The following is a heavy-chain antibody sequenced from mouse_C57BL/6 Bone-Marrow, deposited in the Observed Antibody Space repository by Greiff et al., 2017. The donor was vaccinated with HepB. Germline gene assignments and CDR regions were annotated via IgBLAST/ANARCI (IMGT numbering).Heavy chain of an antibody. CDR2: ISSGGSYT. V-gene: IGHV5-6*01. CDR3: ARHRGNWYFDV. D-gene: IGHD3-1*01. Sequence: EVKLMESGGDLVKPGGSLKLSCAASGFTFSSYGMSWVRQTPDKRLEWVATISSGGSYTYYPDSVKGRFTISRDNAKNTLYLQMSSLKSEDTAMYYCARHRGNWYFDVWGTGTTVTVSS. J-gene: IGHJ1*03. CDR1: GFTFSSYG.